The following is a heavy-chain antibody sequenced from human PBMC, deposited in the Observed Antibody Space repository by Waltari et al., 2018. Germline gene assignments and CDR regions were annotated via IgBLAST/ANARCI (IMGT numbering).Heavy chain of an antibody. Sequence: QVQLQESGPGLVKPSETLPLTCTVSGYSISTGYYWGWIRQPPGKGLEWIGSSYHSGSTYYHPSLKSRVTISVDTSKNQFALKLSSVTAADTAVYYCARSVAGTWVFDYWGQGTLVTVSS. D-gene: IGHD6-19*01. CDR3: ARSVAGTWVFDY. CDR1: GYSISTGYY. J-gene: IGHJ4*02. V-gene: IGHV4-38-2*02. CDR2: SYHSGST.